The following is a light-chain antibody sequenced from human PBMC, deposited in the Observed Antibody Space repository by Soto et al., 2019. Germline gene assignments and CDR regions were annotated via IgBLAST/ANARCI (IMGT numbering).Light chain of an antibody. CDR3: GTWDSSRSGYV. Sequence: QSVLTQPPSVSAAPGQKVTISCSGSTSNIGNNYVSWFQQLPGTAPKLLIYENDKRPSGIPDRFSGSTSGTSATLGITGLQTGDEADYYCGTWDSSRSGYVFATGTKVTVL. CDR1: TSNIGNNY. V-gene: IGLV1-51*02. J-gene: IGLJ1*01. CDR2: END.